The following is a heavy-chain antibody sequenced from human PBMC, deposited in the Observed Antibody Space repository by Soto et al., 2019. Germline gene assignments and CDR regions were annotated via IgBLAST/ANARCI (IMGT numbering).Heavy chain of an antibody. CDR3: AKDIKGGVYSSSSYFDY. Sequence: GGSLRLSCAASGFTFDDYAMHWVRQAPGKGLEWVSGISWNSGSIGYADSVKGRFTISRDNAKNSLYLQMNSLRAEDTALYYCAKDIKGGVYSSSSYFDYWGQGTLVTVSS. V-gene: IGHV3-9*01. J-gene: IGHJ4*02. CDR1: GFTFDDYA. CDR2: ISWNSGSI. D-gene: IGHD6-6*01.